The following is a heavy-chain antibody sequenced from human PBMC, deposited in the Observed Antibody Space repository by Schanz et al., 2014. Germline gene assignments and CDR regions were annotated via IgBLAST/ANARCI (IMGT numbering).Heavy chain of an antibody. CDR3: ARPRFDYGEVDY. CDR1: GFSLNTYG. V-gene: IGHV3-33*01. D-gene: IGHD4-17*01. Sequence: QAQLMESGGGVVQPGTSLILSCSVSGFSLNTYGIHWFRQPAGKGLEWVAVNWNNGVTKYYADSVRGRFTISRDRFQNTLYLRMSSLRAEDTAVYYCARPRFDYGEVDYWGQGTLVTVSS. J-gene: IGHJ4*02. CDR2: NWNNGVTK.